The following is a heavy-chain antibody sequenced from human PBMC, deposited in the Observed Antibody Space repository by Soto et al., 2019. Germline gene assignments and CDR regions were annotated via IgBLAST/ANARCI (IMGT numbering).Heavy chain of an antibody. CDR3: ARYKSNYYYGMDV. Sequence: SETLSLTCTVSGGSISSYYWSWIRQPPGKGLEWIGYIYYSGITNYNPSLKSRVTISVDTSKNQFSLKLSSVTAADTAVDYCARYKSNYYYGMDVWGQGTTVTVSS. CDR1: GGSISSYY. D-gene: IGHD1-20*01. V-gene: IGHV4-59*01. CDR2: IYYSGIT. J-gene: IGHJ6*02.